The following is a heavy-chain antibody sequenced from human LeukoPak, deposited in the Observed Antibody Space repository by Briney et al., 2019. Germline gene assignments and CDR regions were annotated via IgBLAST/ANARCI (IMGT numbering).Heavy chain of an antibody. V-gene: IGHV1-2*06. J-gene: IGHJ6*03. Sequence: ASVKVPCKASGYTFTGYYMHWVRQAPGQGLEWMGRINPNSGGTNYAQKFQGRVTMTRDTSISTAYMELSRLRSDDTAVYYCARTPRIAARPYYYYYMDVWGKGTTVTVSS. CDR1: GYTFTGYY. D-gene: IGHD6-6*01. CDR3: ARTPRIAARPYYYYYMDV. CDR2: INPNSGGT.